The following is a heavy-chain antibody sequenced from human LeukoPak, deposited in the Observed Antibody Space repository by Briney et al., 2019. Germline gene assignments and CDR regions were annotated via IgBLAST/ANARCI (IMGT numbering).Heavy chain of an antibody. Sequence: ASVKVSCKASGYTFTIYAMHWVRQAPGQRLEWMGWINAGNGNTKYSQKFQGRVTITRDTSASTAYMELSSLRSEDTAVYYCARDFLGGFDDYWGQGTLVTVSS. CDR3: ARDFLGGFDDY. CDR2: INAGNGNT. D-gene: IGHD3-16*01. J-gene: IGHJ4*02. CDR1: GYTFTIYA. V-gene: IGHV1-3*01.